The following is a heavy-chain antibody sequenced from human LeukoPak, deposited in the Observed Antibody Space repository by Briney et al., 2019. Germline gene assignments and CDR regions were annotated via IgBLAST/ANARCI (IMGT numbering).Heavy chain of an antibody. CDR1: GFAFDDYG. J-gene: IGHJ4*02. V-gene: IGHV3-20*04. D-gene: IGHD2-15*01. CDR3: VRGEVTYSLDY. CDR2: INWNGDST. Sequence: GGSLRLSCTSSGFAFDDYGMGWVRQAPGKGLEWVSGINWNGDSTNYADSVKGRFTISRDKAKTSLFLQMNSLRVDDTALYYCVRGEVTYSLDYWGREPWSSSPQ.